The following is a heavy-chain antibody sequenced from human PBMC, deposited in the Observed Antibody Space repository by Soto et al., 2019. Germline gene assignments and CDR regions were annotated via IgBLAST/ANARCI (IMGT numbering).Heavy chain of an antibody. D-gene: IGHD3-3*01. CDR2: ISYDGSNK. J-gene: IGHJ5*02. CDR1: EFTFSSYA. Sequence: PGGSLSLSCAASEFTFSSYAMHWVRQAPGKGLEWVAVISYDGSNKYYADSVKGRFTISRDNSENTLYLQMNSLRAEDTAVYYCARDLRTYDYDFWSGYYRGTFFDPWGQGTLVTVSS. CDR3: ARDLRTYDYDFWSGYYRGTFFDP. V-gene: IGHV3-30-3*01.